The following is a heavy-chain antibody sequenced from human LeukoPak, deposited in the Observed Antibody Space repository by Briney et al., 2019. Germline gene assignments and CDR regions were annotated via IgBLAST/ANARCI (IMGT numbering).Heavy chain of an antibody. Sequence: GGSLRLSCVATGFTFTNYWMTWVRQAPGMGLEWVANMKQDGREKYYVDCVKGRFTISRDNAKNSLYLQMNSLRAEDTAVYNCARVRKDIQSMVRGQNYYYYYMDVWGKGTTVTISS. CDR1: GFTFTNYW. CDR3: ARVRKDIQSMVRGQNYYYYYMDV. D-gene: IGHD3-10*01. J-gene: IGHJ6*03. CDR2: MKQDGREK. V-gene: IGHV3-7*01.